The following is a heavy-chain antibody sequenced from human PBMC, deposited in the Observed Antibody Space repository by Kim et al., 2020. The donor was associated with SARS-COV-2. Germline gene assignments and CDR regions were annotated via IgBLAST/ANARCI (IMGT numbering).Heavy chain of an antibody. CDR1: GGSISSGVYY. CDR2: IYYSGTT. D-gene: IGHD1-26*01. CDR3: ARLPGYSRTPYYYHGMDV. Sequence: SETLSLTCTVSGGSISSGVYYWSWIRQHPGKGLEWIGYIYYSGTTYYNPSLKSRVIISIDTSKNQFFLKLSSVTAADTAVYYCARLPGYSRTPYYYHGMDVWGQGTTVTVSS. V-gene: IGHV4-31*03. J-gene: IGHJ6*02.